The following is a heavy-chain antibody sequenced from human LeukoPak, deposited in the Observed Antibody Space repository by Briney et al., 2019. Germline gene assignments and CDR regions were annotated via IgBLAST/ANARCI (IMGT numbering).Heavy chain of an antibody. CDR3: AKGDGYTAFDY. J-gene: IGHJ4*02. Sequence: PGRSLRLSCAASGFTFSSYGMHWVRQALGKGLEWVAVISYDGSNKYYADSVKGRFTISRDNSKNTLYLQMNSLRAEDTAVYYCAKGDGYTAFDYWGQGTLVTVSS. CDR2: ISYDGSNK. D-gene: IGHD5-24*01. CDR1: GFTFSSYG. V-gene: IGHV3-30*18.